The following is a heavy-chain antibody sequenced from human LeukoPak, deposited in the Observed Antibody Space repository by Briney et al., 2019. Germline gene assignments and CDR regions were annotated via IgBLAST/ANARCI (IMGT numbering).Heavy chain of an antibody. V-gene: IGHV1-8*01. CDR3: ARAKHSSGYYHDY. CDR1: GYTFTSYD. Sequence: ASVKVSCKASGYTFTSYDINWVRQATGQGLEWTGWMNPNSGNIGYAQKFQGRVTMTRNTSISTAYMELSSLRSEDTAVYYCARAKHSSGYYHDYWGQGTLVTVSS. D-gene: IGHD3-22*01. CDR2: MNPNSGNI. J-gene: IGHJ4*02.